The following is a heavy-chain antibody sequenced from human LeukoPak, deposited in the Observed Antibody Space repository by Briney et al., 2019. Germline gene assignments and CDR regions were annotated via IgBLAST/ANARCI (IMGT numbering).Heavy chain of an antibody. D-gene: IGHD6-13*01. Sequence: GGSLRLSCAASGFTFSTYSMNWVRQAPGKGLEWVSSISCNSRYIYNADSMRGRFTISRDNAKNSLYLQMNSLKPEDTAVYYCARVAEAAAFDSWGQGALVTVSS. V-gene: IGHV3-21*06. CDR1: GFTFSTYS. CDR2: ISCNSRYI. J-gene: IGHJ4*02. CDR3: ARVAEAAAFDS.